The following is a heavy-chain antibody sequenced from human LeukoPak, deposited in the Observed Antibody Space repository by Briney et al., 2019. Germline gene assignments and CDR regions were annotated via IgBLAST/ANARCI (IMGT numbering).Heavy chain of an antibody. Sequence: GGSLRLSCAASGFTFSSYWMSWVRQASGKGLEWVANIKQDGSEKYYVDSVKGRFTISRDNAKNSLYLQMNSLRAEDTAVYYCARESYYYYMDVWGKGTTVTVSS. V-gene: IGHV3-7*01. CDR1: GFTFSSYW. J-gene: IGHJ6*03. CDR2: IKQDGSEK. CDR3: ARESYYYYMDV.